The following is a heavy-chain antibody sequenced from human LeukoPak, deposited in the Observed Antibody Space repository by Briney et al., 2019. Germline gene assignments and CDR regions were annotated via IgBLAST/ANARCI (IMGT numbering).Heavy chain of an antibody. CDR2: INGSGGST. Sequence: GGSLRLSCAASGFTFSSYAMSWVRHAPGKGLEWVSDINGSGGSTYYADSVKGRFTISRDNSKNTLYLQMNSLRAEDTAVYYCAKRIQSAMATGDWGQGTLVTVSS. CDR3: AKRIQSAMATGD. V-gene: IGHV3-23*01. CDR1: GFTFSSYA. D-gene: IGHD5-18*01. J-gene: IGHJ4*02.